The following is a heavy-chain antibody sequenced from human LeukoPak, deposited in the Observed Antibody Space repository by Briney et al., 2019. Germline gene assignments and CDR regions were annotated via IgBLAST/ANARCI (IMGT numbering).Heavy chain of an antibody. CDR2: IIPIFGTA. D-gene: IGHD2-2*01. Sequence: SVKVSCKASGGTFSSYAISWVRQAPGQGLEWMGGIIPIFGTANYAQKFQGRVTITADESTSTAYMELSSLRSEDTAVYYCAGGAGYCSSTSCYSSGYFDYWGQGTLVTVSS. CDR3: AGGAGYCSSTSCYSSGYFDY. V-gene: IGHV1-69*13. J-gene: IGHJ4*02. CDR1: GGTFSSYA.